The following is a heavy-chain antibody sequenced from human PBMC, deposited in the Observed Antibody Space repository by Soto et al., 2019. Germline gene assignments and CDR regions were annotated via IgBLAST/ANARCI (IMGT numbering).Heavy chain of an antibody. CDR1: GFTFSSYS. CDR3: ARDPLPHDAFDI. J-gene: IGHJ3*02. Sequence: EVQLVESGGGLVKPGGSLRLSCAASGFTFSSYSMNWVRQAPGKGLEWVLSISSSSSYIYYADSVKGRFTISRDNAKNSLYLQMNSLRAEDTAVYYCARDPLPHDAFDIWGQGTMVTVSS. CDR2: ISSSSSYI. V-gene: IGHV3-21*01.